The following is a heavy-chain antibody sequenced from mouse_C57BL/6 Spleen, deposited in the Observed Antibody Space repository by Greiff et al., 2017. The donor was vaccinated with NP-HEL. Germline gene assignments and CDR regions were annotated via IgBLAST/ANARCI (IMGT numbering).Heavy chain of an antibody. Sequence: QVQLQQSGAELARPGASVKMSCKASGYTFTSYTMHWVKQRPGQGLEWIGYINPSSGYTKYNQKFKDKATLTADKSSSTAYMQLSSPTSEDSAVYYCASPSGYGSDAMDYWGQGTSVTVSS. J-gene: IGHJ4*01. D-gene: IGHD1-1*01. CDR2: INPSSGYT. V-gene: IGHV1-4*01. CDR1: GYTFTSYT. CDR3: ASPSGYGSDAMDY.